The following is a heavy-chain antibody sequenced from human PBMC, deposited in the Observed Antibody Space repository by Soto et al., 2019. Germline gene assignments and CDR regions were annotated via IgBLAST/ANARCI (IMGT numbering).Heavy chain of an antibody. CDR1: GFTFSSYG. CDR3: TTDLTVPAAVYYYYVMDV. J-gene: IGHJ6*02. D-gene: IGHD2-2*01. CDR2: ISYDGSNK. Sequence: GGSLRLSCAASGFTFSSYGMHWVRQAPGKGLEWVAVISYDGSNKYYADSVKGRFTISRDNSKNTLYLQMNSLRAEDTAVYHCTTDLTVPAAVYYYYVMDVWGQRTTVTVSS. V-gene: IGHV3-30*03.